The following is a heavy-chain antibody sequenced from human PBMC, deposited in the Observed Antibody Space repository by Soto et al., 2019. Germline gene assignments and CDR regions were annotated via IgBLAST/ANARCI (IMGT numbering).Heavy chain of an antibody. CDR3: ARPPYPGCINAVCYPLDY. CDR2: INPSGGST. V-gene: IGHV1-46*01. Sequence: QVQPVQSGAEVKKPGASVKISCKASGYTFTSYYMHWVRQAPGQGLEWMGIINPSGGSTNYAQKLQGRVTMTTDTSTSTVYMELNSLRYEDTAVYYCARPPYPGCINAVCYPLDYWGQGTLVTVSS. D-gene: IGHD2-8*01. J-gene: IGHJ4*02. CDR1: GYTFTSYY.